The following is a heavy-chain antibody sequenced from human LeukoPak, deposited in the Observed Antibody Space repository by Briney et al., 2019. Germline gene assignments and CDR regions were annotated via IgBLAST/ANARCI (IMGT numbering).Heavy chain of an antibody. CDR3: ASPVKYYDTWSGYPPFDY. J-gene: IGHJ4*02. D-gene: IGHD3-3*01. CDR2: IIPMSGTA. Sequence: SVKVSCKASGDTFNNFAISWVRQAPGQGLEWVGGIIPMSGTANYAQKFQGRVTITADESTSTAYMELSSLRSEDTAIYYCASPVKYYDTWSGYPPFDYWGQGTLVTVSS. CDR1: GDTFNNFA. V-gene: IGHV1-69*13.